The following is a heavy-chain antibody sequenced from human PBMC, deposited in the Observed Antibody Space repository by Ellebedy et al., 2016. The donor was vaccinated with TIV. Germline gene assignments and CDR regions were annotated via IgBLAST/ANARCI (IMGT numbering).Heavy chain of an antibody. Sequence: AASVKVSCKASGYTFSNFFMHWLRQAPGQGLEWMGRINPSDGSTSYAQKLQGRVTMTRESSTSTVYMQLSSLRSEDSAMYYCARSSVVSADYGSIDYWGQGTLVTVSS. J-gene: IGHJ4*02. CDR1: GYTFSNFF. V-gene: IGHV1-46*04. D-gene: IGHD3-3*01. CDR2: INPSDGST. CDR3: ARSSVVSADYGSIDY.